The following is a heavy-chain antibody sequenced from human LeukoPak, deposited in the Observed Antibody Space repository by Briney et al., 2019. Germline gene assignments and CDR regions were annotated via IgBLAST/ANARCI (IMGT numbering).Heavy chain of an antibody. CDR2: INPNSGGT. CDR3: ARDSSSRKNNWFDP. Sequence: ASVKVSCKASGYTFTGYYTHWVRQAPGQGLEWMGWINPNSGGTNYAQKFQGRVTMTRDTSISTAYMELSRLRSDDTAVYYCARDSSSRKNNWFDPWGQGTLVTVSS. J-gene: IGHJ5*02. D-gene: IGHD6-13*01. CDR1: GYTFTGYY. V-gene: IGHV1-2*02.